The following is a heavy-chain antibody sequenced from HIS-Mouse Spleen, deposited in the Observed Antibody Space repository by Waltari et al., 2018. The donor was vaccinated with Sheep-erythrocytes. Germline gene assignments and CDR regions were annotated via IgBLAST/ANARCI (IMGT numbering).Heavy chain of an antibody. V-gene: IGHV4-34*01. CDR2: INHSGST. J-gene: IGHJ5*02. CDR3: AGEAHRGATTYPNWFDP. D-gene: IGHD1-26*01. Sequence: QVQLQQLAAGLFKPSAILSPACASLGCSVSGSFCRWIRQPPGKGPGWIGEINHSGSTNYSPSLKSRVTISVETSKNQFSLKLSSVTAADTAVYYCAGEAHRGATTYPNWFDPWGQGTLVTVSS. CDR1: GCSVSGSF.